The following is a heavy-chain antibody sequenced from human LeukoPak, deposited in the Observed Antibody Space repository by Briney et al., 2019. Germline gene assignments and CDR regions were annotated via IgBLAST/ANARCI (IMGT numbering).Heavy chain of an antibody. J-gene: IGHJ3*02. CDR3: ASRERGSSWGYKLDAFDI. CDR1: GGPISSSSYY. V-gene: IGHV4-39*07. D-gene: IGHD6-13*01. Sequence: SETLSLTCTVSGGPISSSSYYWGWIRQPPGKGLEWIGEIYHSGSTNYNPSLKSRVTISVDKSKNQFSLKLSSVTAADTAVYYCASRERGSSWGYKLDAFDIWGQGTMVTVSS. CDR2: IYHSGST.